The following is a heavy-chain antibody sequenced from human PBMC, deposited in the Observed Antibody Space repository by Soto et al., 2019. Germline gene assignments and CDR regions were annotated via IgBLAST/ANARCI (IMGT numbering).Heavy chain of an antibody. CDR1: GFTVSSNY. CDR3: ARGRVAAAVNASDI. Sequence: EVQLVESGGGLVQPGGSLRLSCAASGFTVSSNYMNWVRQSPGKGLEWVSVIHRGGNPYYADSVKDRFTISRDDSKNTLYFQMNSLRAEDTAVYYCARGRVAAAVNASDIWGQGTMVTVSS. CDR2: IHRGGNP. V-gene: IGHV3-66*01. D-gene: IGHD6-13*01. J-gene: IGHJ3*02.